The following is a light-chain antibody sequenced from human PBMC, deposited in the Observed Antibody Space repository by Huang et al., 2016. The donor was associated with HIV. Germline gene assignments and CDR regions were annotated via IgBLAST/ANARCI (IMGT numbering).Light chain of an antibody. V-gene: IGKV3-15*01. CDR1: QSVSTN. J-gene: IGKJ3*01. Sequence: EVLLTQSPATLSVSPGERATLSCRASQSVSTNLEWYQQKPGQAPGLLIYGASTRATGVPARFSGSGSGTEFTLTIRSLQSEDSAVYYCQQYNSWPPLFTFGPGTKVDIK. CDR2: GAS. CDR3: QQYNSWPPLFT.